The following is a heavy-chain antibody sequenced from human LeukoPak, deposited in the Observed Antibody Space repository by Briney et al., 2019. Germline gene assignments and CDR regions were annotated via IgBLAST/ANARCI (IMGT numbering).Heavy chain of an antibody. Sequence: GGSLRLSCAASGFTFSSYAMSWVRQAPGKGLEWVSAISGSGGSTYYADSVTGRFTISRDNSKNTLYLQMNSLRVEDTAVYYCARVFRPSLTVFIIRGAFDIWGQGTMVTVSS. CDR3: ARVFRPSLTVFIIRGAFDI. CDR1: GFTFSSYA. CDR2: ISGSGGST. V-gene: IGHV3-23*01. J-gene: IGHJ3*02. D-gene: IGHD3-3*01.